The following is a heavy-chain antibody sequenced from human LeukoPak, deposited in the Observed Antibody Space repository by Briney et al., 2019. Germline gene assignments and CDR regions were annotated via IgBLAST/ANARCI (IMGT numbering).Heavy chain of an antibody. V-gene: IGHV4-59*01. J-gene: IGHJ6*02. CDR3: ARTSKKGNYYGMDV. CDR1: GFTFSSYW. Sequence: PGGSLRLSCAASGFTFSSYWMSWIRQPPGKGLEWIGYIYYSGSTNYNPSLKSRVTISVDTSKNQFSLKLSSVTAADTAVYYCARTSKKGNYYGMDVWAKGPRSPSP. D-gene: IGHD3-10*01. CDR2: IYYSGST.